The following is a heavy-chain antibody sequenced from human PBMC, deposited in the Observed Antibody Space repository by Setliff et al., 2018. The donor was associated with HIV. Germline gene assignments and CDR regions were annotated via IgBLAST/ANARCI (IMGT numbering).Heavy chain of an antibody. D-gene: IGHD3-3*01. J-gene: IGHJ5*02. Sequence: GGSLRLSCEASGFTFGDYAISWVRRAPGRGLEWVAFIRSKGFSETTEFAASVKGRFSISRDDSTNTAYLLMNSLKSEDTAVYYCVREEVVEWLPIEGWFDTWGQGIRVTVSS. V-gene: IGHV3-49*04. CDR2: IRSKGFSETT. CDR1: GFTFGDYA. CDR3: VREEVVEWLPIEGWFDT.